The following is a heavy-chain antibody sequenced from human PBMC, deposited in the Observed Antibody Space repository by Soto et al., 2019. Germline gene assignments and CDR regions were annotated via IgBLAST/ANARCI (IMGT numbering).Heavy chain of an antibody. J-gene: IGHJ4*02. Sequence: PSETLSLTCTVSGGSIGSGGYYWSWLRQHPGKGLEWIGYIYYSGITYYNPSLKSRVTISVDTSKNQFSLKLSSVTAADTAVYYCARSPGYYFDYWGQGTLVTVSS. CDR1: GGSIGSGGYY. CDR3: ARSPGYYFDY. CDR2: IYYSGIT. V-gene: IGHV4-31*03.